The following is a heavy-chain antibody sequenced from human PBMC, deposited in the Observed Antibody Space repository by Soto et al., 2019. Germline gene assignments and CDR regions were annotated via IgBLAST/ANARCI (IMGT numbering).Heavy chain of an antibody. CDR3: ARDLLDPNYGGYDAFDI. CDR1: GFTFSSYS. V-gene: IGHV3-21*01. Sequence: EVQLVESGGGLVKPGGSLRLSCAASGFTFSSYSMNWVRQAPGKGLEWVSSISSSSSYIYYADSVKGRFTISRDNAKNSLYLQINSLRAEDTAVYYCARDLLDPNYGGYDAFDIWGQGTMVTVSS. J-gene: IGHJ3*02. CDR2: ISSSSSYI. D-gene: IGHD4-17*01.